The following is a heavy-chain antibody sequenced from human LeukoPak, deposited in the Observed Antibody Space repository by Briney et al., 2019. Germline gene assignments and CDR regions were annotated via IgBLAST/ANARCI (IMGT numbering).Heavy chain of an antibody. CDR1: GGSISSSSYY. Sequence: SETLSLTCTVSGGSISSSSYYWGWIRQPPGKGLEWIGSIYYSGSTYYNPSLKSRVTTSVDTSKNQFSLKLSSVTAADTAVYYCARLPWWGDYYGPRYFYFDYWGQGTLVTVSS. V-gene: IGHV4-39*01. D-gene: IGHD3-10*01. CDR2: IYYSGST. CDR3: ARLPWWGDYYGPRYFYFDY. J-gene: IGHJ4*02.